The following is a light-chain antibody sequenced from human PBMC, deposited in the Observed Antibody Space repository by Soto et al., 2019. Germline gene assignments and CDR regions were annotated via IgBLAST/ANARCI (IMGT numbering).Light chain of an antibody. Sequence: EIVMTQSPATLSVSPGARVTVSCRASQSVSSNLAWYQQKPGQAPRLLIYGASTRATGIPARFSGSGSGTEFSLAISSLQSEDFAVYYCQQYNDWPLSFGGGTKVEIK. CDR3: QQYNDWPLS. CDR1: QSVSSN. CDR2: GAS. V-gene: IGKV3-15*01. J-gene: IGKJ4*01.